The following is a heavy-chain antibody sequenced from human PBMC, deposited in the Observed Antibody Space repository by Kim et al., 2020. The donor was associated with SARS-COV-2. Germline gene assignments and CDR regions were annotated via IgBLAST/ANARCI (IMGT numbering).Heavy chain of an antibody. J-gene: IGHJ6*02. CDR1: GFTFSGSA. Sequence: LSLTCAASGFTFSGSAMHWVRPASGKGLEWVGRIRSKANSYATAYAASVKGRFTISRDDSKNTAYLQMNSLKTEDTAVYYCTRALDGLWFGESNYYYGMDVWGQGTTVTVSS. D-gene: IGHD3-10*01. CDR3: TRALDGLWFGESNYYYGMDV. CDR2: IRSKANSYAT. V-gene: IGHV3-73*01.